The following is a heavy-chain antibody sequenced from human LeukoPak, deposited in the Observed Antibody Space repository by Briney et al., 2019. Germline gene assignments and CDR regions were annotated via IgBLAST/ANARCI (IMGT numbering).Heavy chain of an antibody. Sequence: GGTLRLSCAASGFTFSSYGMGWVRQAPGKGLEWVSAISGSGGNTYYADSVKGRFTISRDNSKNALYLQMNSLRAEDTAVYYCAKNTVTTFDYFDYWGQGTLVTVSS. CDR1: GFTFSSYG. V-gene: IGHV3-23*01. D-gene: IGHD4-17*01. CDR3: AKNTVTTFDYFDY. J-gene: IGHJ4*02. CDR2: ISGSGGNT.